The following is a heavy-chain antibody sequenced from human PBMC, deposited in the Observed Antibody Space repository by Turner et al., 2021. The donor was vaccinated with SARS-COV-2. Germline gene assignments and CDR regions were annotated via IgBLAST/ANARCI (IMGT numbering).Heavy chain of an antibody. CDR2: IWNDGSNK. CDR3: ARGCGGSSGCFLIDY. CDR1: GFPFSNHG. D-gene: IGHD6-19*01. V-gene: IGHV3-33*01. Sequence: QVQLVESGGGVVQPGRSLRLSCEASGFPFSNHGMPWARQAPGKGLEWVTIIWNDGSNKYYTDSVRGRFTISRDNSKNTLYLQMNSLRAEDTAVYYCARGCGGSSGCFLIDYWGQGTLVTVSS. J-gene: IGHJ4*02.